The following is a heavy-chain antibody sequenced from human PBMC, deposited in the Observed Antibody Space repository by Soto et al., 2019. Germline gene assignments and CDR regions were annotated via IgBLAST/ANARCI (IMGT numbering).Heavy chain of an antibody. D-gene: IGHD3-16*01. V-gene: IGHV3-23*01. Sequence: GGSLRLSWAASGFKFSNYAMSWVRQAPGKGLEWVSLISATGGGTYYADSVKGRFTISRDNSHHTLYLQVHSLTAEDTAVYYCAKDRRAGGNSAFYFDFWGQGAQVTFSS. CDR1: GFKFSNYA. CDR3: AKDRRAGGNSAFYFDF. J-gene: IGHJ4*02. CDR2: ISATGGGT.